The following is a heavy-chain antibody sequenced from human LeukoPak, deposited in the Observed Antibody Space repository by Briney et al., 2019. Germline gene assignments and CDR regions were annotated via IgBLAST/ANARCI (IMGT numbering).Heavy chain of an antibody. Sequence: PSETLSLTCAVYGGSFSGYYWSWIRQPPGKGLGWIGEINHSGSTNYNPSLKSRVTVSVDTSKNQFSLKLSSVTAADTAVYYCATYYYGLFDIWGQGTMVTVSS. D-gene: IGHD3-10*01. J-gene: IGHJ3*02. V-gene: IGHV4-34*01. CDR2: INHSGST. CDR1: GGSFSGYY. CDR3: ATYYYGLFDI.